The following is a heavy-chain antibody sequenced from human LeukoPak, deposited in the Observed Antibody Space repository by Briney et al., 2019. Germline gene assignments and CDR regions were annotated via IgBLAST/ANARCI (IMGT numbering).Heavy chain of an antibody. J-gene: IGHJ6*03. CDR1: GGSISSYY. CDR2: IYTSGST. D-gene: IGHD2-15*01. Sequence: SETLSLTCTVSGGSISSYYWSWIRQPAGKGLEWIGRIYTSGSTNYNPSRKRRVTISVDTSKKQFSLNLSSVTAADTAVYYCARGRAYCSGGSCYSAYYYYYYMDVWGKGTTVTVSS. CDR3: ARGRAYCSGGSCYSAYYYYYYMDV. V-gene: IGHV4-4*07.